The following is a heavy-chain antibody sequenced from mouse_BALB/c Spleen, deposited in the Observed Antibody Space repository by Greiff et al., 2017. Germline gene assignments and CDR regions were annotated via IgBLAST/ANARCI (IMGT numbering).Heavy chain of an antibody. CDR2: INPSTGYT. V-gene: IGHV1-7*01. D-gene: IGHD1-2*01. CDR1: GYTFTSYW. J-gene: IGHJ2*01. Sequence: QVQLQQSGAELAKPGASVKMSCKASGYTFTSYWMHWVNQRPGQGLEWIGYINPSTGYTEYNQKFKDKATLTADKSSSTAYMQLSSLTSEDSAVYYCARPHYYDGEGYFDYWGQGTTLTVSS. CDR3: ARPHYYDGEGYFDY.